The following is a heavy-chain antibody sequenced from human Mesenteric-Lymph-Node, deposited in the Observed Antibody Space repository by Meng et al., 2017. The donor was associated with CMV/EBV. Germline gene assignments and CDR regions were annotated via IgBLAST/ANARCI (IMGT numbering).Heavy chain of an antibody. CDR3: AKGEGSDFWSGYYPDY. CDR1: GFIFNIYS. D-gene: IGHD3-3*01. V-gene: IGHV3-48*01. CDR2: ISGSGSSI. Sequence: GESLKISCAASGFIFNIYSMNWVRQAPGKGLEWISYISGSGSSIKYADSVQGRFTISRDNSKNTMYLQMNSLTPEDTAAYYCAKGEGSDFWSGYYPDYWGQGTLVTVSS. J-gene: IGHJ4*02.